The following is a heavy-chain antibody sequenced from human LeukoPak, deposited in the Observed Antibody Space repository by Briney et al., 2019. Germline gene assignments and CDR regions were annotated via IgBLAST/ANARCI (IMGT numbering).Heavy chain of an antibody. CDR1: GFTFTDFY. CDR3: ARTGKLQYGDYVAFDY. V-gene: IGHV3-11*01. CDR2: ISISGTTI. Sequence: GGSLRLSCAASGFTFTDFYMSWIRRAPGKGLEWVSYISISGTTIYYADSVKGRFTFSRDNAKNSLYLQMNSLRAEDTAVYYCARTGKLQYGDYVAFDYWGQGTLVTVSS. J-gene: IGHJ4*02. D-gene: IGHD4-17*01.